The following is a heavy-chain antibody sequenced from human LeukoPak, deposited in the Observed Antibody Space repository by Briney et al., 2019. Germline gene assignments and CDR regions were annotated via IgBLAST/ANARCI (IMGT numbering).Heavy chain of an antibody. CDR2: ISGSGGST. V-gene: IGHV3-23*01. CDR1: GFTFSSYA. Sequence: PGGSLRLSCAASGFTFSSYAMSWVRQAPGKGLEWVSAISGSGGSTYYADSVKGRFTISRDNAKNTLYLQMNSLSTEDTAVYYCASGYSSDYGGNVYWGRGTLVTVSP. CDR3: ASGYSSDYGGNVY. J-gene: IGHJ4*02. D-gene: IGHD4-23*01.